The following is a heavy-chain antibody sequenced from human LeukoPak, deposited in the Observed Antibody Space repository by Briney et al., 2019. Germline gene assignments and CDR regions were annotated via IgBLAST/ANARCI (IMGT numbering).Heavy chain of an antibody. CDR1: GGSFSGYY. CDR3: ARGLFYDSSGYYYY. J-gene: IGHJ4*02. Sequence: PSETLSLTCAVSGGSFSGYYWSWIRQPPGKGLEWIGEINHSGSTNYNPSLKSRVTISVDTSKNQFSLKLSSVTAADTAVYYCARGLFYDSSGYYYYWGQGTLVTVSS. CDR2: INHSGST. V-gene: IGHV4-34*01. D-gene: IGHD3-22*01.